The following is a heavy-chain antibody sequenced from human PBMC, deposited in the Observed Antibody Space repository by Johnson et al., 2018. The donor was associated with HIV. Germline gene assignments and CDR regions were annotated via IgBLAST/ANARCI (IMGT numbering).Heavy chain of an antibody. CDR2: ISYDGSNK. Sequence: QVQLVESGGGVVQPGKSLTLSCVGSGLSFSNYAMHWVRQAPGKGLEWVAVISYDGSNKYCADSVKGRFTISRDNSKNTLYLQMNSLRAEDTAVYYCARGTGTDDAFDIWDQGTMVTVSS. CDR1: GLSFSNYA. V-gene: IGHV3-30*04. J-gene: IGHJ3*02. D-gene: IGHD1-1*01. CDR3: ARGTGTDDAFDI.